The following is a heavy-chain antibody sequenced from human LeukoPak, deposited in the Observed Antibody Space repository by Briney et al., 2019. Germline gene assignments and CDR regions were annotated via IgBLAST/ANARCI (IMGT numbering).Heavy chain of an antibody. D-gene: IGHD3-22*01. CDR2: ISSSSSYI. CDR1: GFTFSSYG. J-gene: IGHJ4*02. Sequence: PGGSLRLSCAASGFTFSSYGMNWVRQAPEKGLEWVSFISSSSSYIYYADSVKGRFTISRDNAKNSLYLQMNSLRAEDTAVYYCARDLRSSGYYAFDYWGQGTLVTVSS. V-gene: IGHV3-21*01. CDR3: ARDLRSSGYYAFDY.